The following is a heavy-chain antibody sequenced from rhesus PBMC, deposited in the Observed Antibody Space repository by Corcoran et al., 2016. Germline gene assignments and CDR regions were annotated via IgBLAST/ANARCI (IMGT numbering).Heavy chain of an antibody. Sequence: QVQLQESGPGLVKPSETLSLTCTVSGGSISGYYYWSWIRQPPGKGLEWMGGIYGNSASTYYNPSLKDRVTISNDTSKNQFSLKLSSMTAADTAVYYCARPSIAAALDVWGRGVLVTVSS. V-gene: IGHV4-143*01. J-gene: IGHJ5-2*02. CDR2: IYGNSAST. CDR1: GGSISGYYY. D-gene: IGHD6-25*01. CDR3: ARPSIAAALDV.